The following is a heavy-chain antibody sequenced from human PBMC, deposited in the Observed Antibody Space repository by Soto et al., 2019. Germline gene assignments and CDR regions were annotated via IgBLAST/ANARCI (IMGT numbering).Heavy chain of an antibody. V-gene: IGHV3-23*01. CDR1: GFTFSSYA. CDR3: AKDPPIVVVVAATLGIFDY. CDR2: ISGSGGST. J-gene: IGHJ4*02. Sequence: GGSLRLSCAASGFTFSSYAMSWVRQAPGKGLEWVSAISGSGGSTYYADSVKGRFTISRVNSKNTLYLQMNSLRAEDTAVYYCAKDPPIVVVVAATLGIFDYWGQGTLVTVSS. D-gene: IGHD2-15*01.